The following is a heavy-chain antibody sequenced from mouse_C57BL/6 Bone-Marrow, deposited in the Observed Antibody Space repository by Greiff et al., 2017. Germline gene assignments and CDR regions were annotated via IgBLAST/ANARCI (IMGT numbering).Heavy chain of an antibody. D-gene: IGHD1-1*01. CDR3: TRDPIYYYGSSYWYFDV. Sequence: EVKVEESGEGLVKPGGSLKLSCAASGFTFSSYAMSWVRQTPEKRLEWVAYISSGGDYIYYADTVKGRFTIARDNARNTLYLQMSSLKSEDTAMYYCTRDPIYYYGSSYWYFDVWGTGTTVTVSS. CDR1: GFTFSSYA. CDR2: ISSGGDYI. V-gene: IGHV5-9-1*02. J-gene: IGHJ1*03.